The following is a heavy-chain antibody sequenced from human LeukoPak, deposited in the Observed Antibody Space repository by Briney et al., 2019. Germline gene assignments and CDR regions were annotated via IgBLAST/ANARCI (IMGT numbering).Heavy chain of an antibody. Sequence: VASVKVSCKASGYTFTSYGISWVRQAPGQGLEWMGWISTYNGNTNYAQKVQGRVTMTTDTSTSTAYMELRSLRSDDTAVYYCARDYSSGWPNFDYWGQGTLVTVSS. J-gene: IGHJ4*02. D-gene: IGHD6-19*01. V-gene: IGHV1-18*01. CDR3: ARDYSSGWPNFDY. CDR2: ISTYNGNT. CDR1: GYTFTSYG.